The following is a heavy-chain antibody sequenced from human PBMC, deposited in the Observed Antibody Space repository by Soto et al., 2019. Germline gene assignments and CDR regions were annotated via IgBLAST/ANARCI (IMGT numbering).Heavy chain of an antibody. J-gene: IGHJ4*02. CDR3: ARSTGGFDY. V-gene: IGHV3-74*01. Sequence: GGSLRLSCAASGFTFSSHWMQWVRQAPGKGLVWVSRIDPDGSNIGYADSVKGRFAISRDNAKNTLYPQMNSLRAEDTAVYYCARSTGGFDYWGQGTLVTVSS. CDR1: GFTFSSHW. CDR2: IDPDGSNI. D-gene: IGHD7-27*01.